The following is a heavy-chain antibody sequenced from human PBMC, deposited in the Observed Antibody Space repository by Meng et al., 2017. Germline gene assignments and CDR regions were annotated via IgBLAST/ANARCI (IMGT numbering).Heavy chain of an antibody. Sequence: VPLQQSGPGLGTPPQALSLCCASSGDGVSSNSAAWNLIRQSPSRGLEWLGRAYYRSKWYHDYAESVKSRISIDPDTSKNQFSLQLRSVTPEDSAVYYCARGSYSFDSWGQRTLVTVSS. CDR2: AYYRSKWYH. D-gene: IGHD1-26*01. V-gene: IGHV6-1*01. CDR3: ARGSYSFDS. CDR1: GDGVSSNSAA. J-gene: IGHJ4*02.